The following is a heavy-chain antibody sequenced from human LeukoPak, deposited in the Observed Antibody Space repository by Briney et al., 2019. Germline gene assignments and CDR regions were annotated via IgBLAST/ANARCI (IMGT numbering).Heavy chain of an antibody. CDR1: GFTFSSYA. D-gene: IGHD6-6*01. Sequence: GGSLRLSCAASGFTFSSYAMSWVRQAPGKGLEWVSAFSGSGGSTSYADSVKGRFTISRDNSKNTLYLQMNSLRAEDTAVYYCAKSGLARFDYWGQGTLVAVSS. CDR2: FSGSGGST. V-gene: IGHV3-23*01. J-gene: IGHJ4*02. CDR3: AKSGLARFDY.